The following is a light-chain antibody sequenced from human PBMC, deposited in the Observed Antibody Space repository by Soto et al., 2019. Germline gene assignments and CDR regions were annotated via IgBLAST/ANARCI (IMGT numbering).Light chain of an antibody. J-gene: IGKJ5*01. V-gene: IGKV3-20*01. CDR3: QQYGDSPQT. CDR2: GAS. Sequence: EIVLTQSPGTLSLSPGERATLSCRASQSVTSSHLAWYQQKPGQAPRLLISGASSRATGIPDRFSGSGSGTDFTLTISRLEPEDFAVYYCQQYGDSPQTFGQGTRLEIK. CDR1: QSVTSSH.